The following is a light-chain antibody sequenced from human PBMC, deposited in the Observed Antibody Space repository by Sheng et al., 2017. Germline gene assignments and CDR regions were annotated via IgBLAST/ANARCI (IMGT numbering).Light chain of an antibody. CDR1: SNDVGGYDY. V-gene: IGLV2-14*03. CDR3: SSFSNNDNFFV. Sequence: QSALTQPASVSGSPGQSITISCTGTSNDVGGYDYVSWYQQHSGKAPKLVIYGVTDRPSGISTRFSASKSGNTASLTISGLQAEDEADYYCSSFSNNDNFFVFGSGTKVTVL. CDR2: GVT. J-gene: IGLJ1*01.